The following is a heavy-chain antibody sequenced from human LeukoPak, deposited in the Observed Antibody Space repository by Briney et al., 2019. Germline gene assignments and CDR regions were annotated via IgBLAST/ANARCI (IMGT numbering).Heavy chain of an antibody. J-gene: IGHJ4*02. CDR2: INHSGST. Sequence: SETLSLTCAVYGGSFSGYYWSWIRQPPGKGLEWIGEINHSGSTNYNPSLKSRVTISVDTSKYQFSLKLSSVTAADTAVYYCARLVSRGYSYGIFDYWGQGTLVTVSS. CDR3: ARLVSRGYSYGIFDY. D-gene: IGHD5-18*01. V-gene: IGHV4-34*01. CDR1: GGSFSGYY.